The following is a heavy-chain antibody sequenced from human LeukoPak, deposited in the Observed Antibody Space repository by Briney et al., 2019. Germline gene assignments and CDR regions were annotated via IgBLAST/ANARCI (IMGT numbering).Heavy chain of an antibody. CDR2: INPNSGGT. D-gene: IGHD3-10*01. J-gene: IGHJ4*02. CDR3: ARSLVLLWFGELFGYFDY. Sequence: ASVKVSCKASGYTFTGYYMHWVRQAPGQGLGWMGWINPNSGGTNYAQKFQGRVTMTRDTSISTAYMELSRLRSDDTAVYYCARSLVLLWFGELFGYFDYWGQGTLVTVSS. CDR1: GYTFTGYY. V-gene: IGHV1-2*02.